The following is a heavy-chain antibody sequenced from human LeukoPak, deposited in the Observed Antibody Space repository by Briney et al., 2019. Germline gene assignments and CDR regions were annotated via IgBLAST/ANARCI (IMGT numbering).Heavy chain of an antibody. V-gene: IGHV3-30*01. CDR2: ISYDGSNK. CDR3: ARPPTVVTPVDY. J-gene: IGHJ4*02. Sequence: GGSLRLSCAASGFTFSSYAMHWVRQAPGKGLEWVAVISYDGSNKYYADSEKGRFTISRDNSKNTLYLQMNSLRAEDTAVYYCARPPTVVTPVDYWGQGTLVTVSS. CDR1: GFTFSSYA. D-gene: IGHD4-23*01.